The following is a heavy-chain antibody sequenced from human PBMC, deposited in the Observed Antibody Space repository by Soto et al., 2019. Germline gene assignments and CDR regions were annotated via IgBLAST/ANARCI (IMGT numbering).Heavy chain of an antibody. CDR3: ARGRPRGSSWYRSYYYGMDV. D-gene: IGHD6-13*01. CDR1: GFTFSSYD. CDR2: IGTAGDT. V-gene: IGHV3-13*01. J-gene: IGHJ6*02. Sequence: PGGSLRLSCAASGFTFSSYDMRWVRQATGKGLEWVSAIGTAGDTYYPGSVKGRFTISRENAKNSLYLQMNSLRAGDTAVYYCARGRPRGSSWYRSYYYGMDVWGQGTTVTVSS.